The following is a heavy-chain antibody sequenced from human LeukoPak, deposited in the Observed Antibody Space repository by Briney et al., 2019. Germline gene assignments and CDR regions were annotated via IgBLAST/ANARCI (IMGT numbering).Heavy chain of an antibody. CDR2: IYYSGST. D-gene: IGHD3-10*01. CDR1: GGSISSYY. J-gene: IGHJ5*02. CDR3: ARVRHYYGSGSYHRFDP. Sequence: PSETLSLTCTVSGGSISSYYWSWIRQPPGKGLEWIGYIYYSGSTNYNPSLKSRVTISVDTSKNQFSLKLSSVTAADTAVYYCARVRHYYGSGSYHRFDPWGQGTLVAVSS. V-gene: IGHV4-59*01.